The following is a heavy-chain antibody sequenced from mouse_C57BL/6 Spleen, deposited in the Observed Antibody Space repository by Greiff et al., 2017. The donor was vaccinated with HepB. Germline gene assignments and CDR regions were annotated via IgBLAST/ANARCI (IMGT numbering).Heavy chain of an antibody. CDR2: IYPRDGST. V-gene: IGHV1-85*01. Sequence: VQLQQSGPELVKPGASVKLSCKASGYTFTSYDINWVKQRPGQGLEWIGWIYPRDGSTKYNEKFKGKATLTVDTSSSTAYMELHSLTSEDSAVYFCARSDGGSYWYFDVWGTGTTVTVSS. CDR3: ARSDGGSYWYFDV. CDR1: GYTFTSYD. D-gene: IGHD1-1*01. J-gene: IGHJ1*03.